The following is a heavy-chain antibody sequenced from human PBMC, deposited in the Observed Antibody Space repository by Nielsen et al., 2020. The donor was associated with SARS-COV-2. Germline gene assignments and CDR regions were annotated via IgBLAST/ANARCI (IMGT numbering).Heavy chain of an antibody. CDR1: GFTFSNAW. CDR3: TTVVYDFWSGYYGDY. V-gene: IGHV3-15*01. J-gene: IGHJ4*02. D-gene: IGHD3-3*01. Sequence: GESLKISCAASGFTFSNAWMSWVRQAPGKGLELVGRIQSKTDGGTTDYAAPVKGRFTISRDDSKNTLYLQMTSLKTEDTAVYYCTTVVYDFWSGYYGDYWGQGTLVTVSS. CDR2: IQSKTDGGTT.